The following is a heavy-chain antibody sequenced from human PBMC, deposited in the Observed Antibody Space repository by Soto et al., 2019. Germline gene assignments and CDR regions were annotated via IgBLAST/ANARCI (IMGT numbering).Heavy chain of an antibody. Sequence: EVQLVASGGGLVQPGGSLRLSCAASGFTCSGSWMHWVRQAPGKGLVWVSRINGDGSGTSYADFVKGRFTISRDDAKNTLFLQMNGLRAEDTAVYYCARGIFGSGTANDYWGQGTLVTVSS. CDR1: GFTCSGSW. D-gene: IGHD3-10*01. V-gene: IGHV3-74*01. CDR3: ARGIFGSGTANDY. J-gene: IGHJ4*02. CDR2: INGDGSGT.